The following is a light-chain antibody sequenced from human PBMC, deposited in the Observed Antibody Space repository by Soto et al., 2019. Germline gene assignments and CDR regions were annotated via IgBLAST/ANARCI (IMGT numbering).Light chain of an antibody. J-gene: IGLJ1*01. CDR3: QSADSSGTYV. CDR2: KDS. Sequence: SYELTQPPSVSVSPGQTARITCSGDALPKQYAYWYQQKPGQAPVQVIYKDSERPSGIPGRFSGSSSGTTVTLTISGVQAEDEADYYCQSADSSGTYVFGTGTKVTVL. CDR1: ALPKQY. V-gene: IGLV3-25*03.